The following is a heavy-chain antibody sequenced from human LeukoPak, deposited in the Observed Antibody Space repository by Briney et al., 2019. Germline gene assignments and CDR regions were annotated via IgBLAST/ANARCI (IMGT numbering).Heavy chain of an antibody. CDR3: AELGITMIGGV. V-gene: IGHV3-48*03. Sequence: GALRLSCAASGFTFSSYEMNWVRQAPGKGLEWVSYISSSGSTIYYADSVKGRYTISRDNAKNSLYLQMNSLRAEDTAVYYCAELGITMIGGVWGKGTTVTISS. CDR2: ISSSGSTI. D-gene: IGHD3-10*02. J-gene: IGHJ6*04. CDR1: GFTFSSYE.